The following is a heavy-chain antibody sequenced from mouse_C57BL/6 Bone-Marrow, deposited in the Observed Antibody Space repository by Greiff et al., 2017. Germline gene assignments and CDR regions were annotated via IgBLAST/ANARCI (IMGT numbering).Heavy chain of an antibody. J-gene: IGHJ1*03. CDR1: GFTFSSYA. CDR3: ARDMTTVDV. Sequence: EVMLVESGGGLVKPGGSLKLSCAASGFTFSSYAMSWVRQTPEKRLEWVATISDGGSYTYYPDNVKGRFTISRDNAKNNLYLQMSHLKSEDTAMYYCARDMTTVDVWGTGTTVTVSS. V-gene: IGHV5-4*01. CDR2: ISDGGSYT. D-gene: IGHD1-1*01.